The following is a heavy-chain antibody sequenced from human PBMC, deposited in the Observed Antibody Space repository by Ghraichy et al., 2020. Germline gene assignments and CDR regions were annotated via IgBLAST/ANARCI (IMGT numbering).Heavy chain of an antibody. J-gene: IGHJ3*02. CDR2: ISGDGSTT. CDR1: GFTFSSYW. CDR3: VPNPFDI. Sequence: GESLNISCAASGFTFSSYWMHWVRQGPGKGLVWVARISGDGSTTGYADSVEGRFTVSRDNAKSILYLQMNSLSAGDTALYYCVPNPFDIWGRGTMVTVSS. D-gene: IGHD2-8*01. V-gene: IGHV3-74*01.